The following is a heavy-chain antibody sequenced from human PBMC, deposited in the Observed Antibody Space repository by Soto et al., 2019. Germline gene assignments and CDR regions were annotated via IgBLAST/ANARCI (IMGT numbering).Heavy chain of an antibody. J-gene: IGHJ6*02. V-gene: IGHV3-21*01. CDR1: GFTFSSFG. Sequence: PGGSLRLSCAASGFTFSSFGMNWVRQAPGKGLEWVSSISSSSSYIDYVDSVKGRFTISRDNTANSLYLQMNGLRAEDTGVYYCARPRLPAAGDYYYYYGMDVWGQGTTVTVSS. CDR2: ISSSSSYI. CDR3: ARPRLPAAGDYYYYYGMDV. D-gene: IGHD6-13*01.